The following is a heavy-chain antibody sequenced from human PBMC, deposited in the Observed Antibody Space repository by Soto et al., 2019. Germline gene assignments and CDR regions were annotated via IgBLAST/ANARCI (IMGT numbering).Heavy chain of an antibody. CDR2: IFPGDSDT. CDR3: AAGYTTGPDAFGI. D-gene: IGHD6-13*01. Sequence: GESLKISCKGSGYNFANYWIGWVRQMPGKGLEWMGMIFPGDSDTKNSPSLQGPITMSVDKSDSSAYLQWRCLKASDTAMYYCAAGYTTGPDAFGIWGQGKMVTVSS. CDR1: GYNFANYW. V-gene: IGHV5-51*01. J-gene: IGHJ3*02.